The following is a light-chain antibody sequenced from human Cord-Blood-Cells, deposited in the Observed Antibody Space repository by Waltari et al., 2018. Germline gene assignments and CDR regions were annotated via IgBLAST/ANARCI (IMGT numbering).Light chain of an antibody. J-gene: IGKJ1*01. CDR1: QSISSW. Sequence: DIKMTQCPSTLSASVGDRVTITCRASQSISSWLAWYQQKPGKAPKLLIYKASSLESGVPSRFSGSGSGTEFTLTISSLQPDDFATYYCQQYNSYSTFGQGTKVEIK. CDR3: QQYNSYST. V-gene: IGKV1-5*03. CDR2: KAS.